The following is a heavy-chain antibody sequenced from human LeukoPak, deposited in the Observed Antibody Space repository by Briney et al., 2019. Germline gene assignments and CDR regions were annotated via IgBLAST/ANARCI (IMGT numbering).Heavy chain of an antibody. CDR3: AANEYSSVALQFDY. CDR2: IVIGSGNT. D-gene: IGHD6-6*01. J-gene: IGHJ4*02. CDR1: GFTFTSSA. Sequence: SVTVSCKASGFTFTSSAMQWVRQARGPRPEWIGWIVIGSGNTNYAQKFQERVTITTAMSNSTAYMKLSSLRSEDTAVYYCAANEYSSVALQFDYWGPGTLVTVSS. V-gene: IGHV1-58*02.